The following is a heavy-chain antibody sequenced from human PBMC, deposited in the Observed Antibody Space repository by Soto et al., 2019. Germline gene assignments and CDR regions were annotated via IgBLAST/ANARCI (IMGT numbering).Heavy chain of an antibody. CDR3: AKDRALRLYSSDTSFDY. CDR1: GFTFSSYW. Sequence: EVQLVESGGGLVQPGGSLRLSCAASGFTFSSYWMSWVRQAPGKGLEWVANIKQDGSEKYYADSVKGRFTISRDNSKNTLYLQMNSLRAEDTAVYYCAKDRALRLYSSDTSFDYWGQGTLVTVSS. V-gene: IGHV3-7*01. J-gene: IGHJ4*02. D-gene: IGHD4-4*01. CDR2: IKQDGSEK.